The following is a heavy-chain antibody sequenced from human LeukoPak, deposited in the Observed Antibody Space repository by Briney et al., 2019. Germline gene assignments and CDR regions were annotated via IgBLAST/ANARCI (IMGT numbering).Heavy chain of an antibody. CDR3: ARVYDYGDYYYYYMDV. J-gene: IGHJ6*03. Sequence: PGGSLRLSCAASGFTFSSYWMSWVRQAPGKGLEWVANIKQDGSEKYYVDSVKGRFTISRDNAKNSLYLQMNSLRAEDTAVYYCARVYDYGDYYYYYMDVWGKGTTVTISS. CDR1: GFTFSSYW. D-gene: IGHD4-17*01. CDR2: IKQDGSEK. V-gene: IGHV3-7*01.